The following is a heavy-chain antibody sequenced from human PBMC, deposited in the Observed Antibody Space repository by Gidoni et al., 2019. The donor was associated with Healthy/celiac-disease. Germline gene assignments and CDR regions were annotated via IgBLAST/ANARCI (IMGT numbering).Heavy chain of an antibody. CDR1: GYSISSGYY. CDR3: ARGDSSGWYPPSGPPDY. CDR2: IYHSGST. V-gene: IGHV4-38-2*01. Sequence: QVQLQESGPGLVKPSETLSLTCAVSGYSISSGYYWGWIRQPPGKGLEWIGSIYHSGSTYYNPSLKSRVTISVDTSKNQFSLKLSSVTAADTAVYYCARGDSSGWYPPSGPPDYWGQGTLVTVSS. J-gene: IGHJ4*02. D-gene: IGHD6-19*01.